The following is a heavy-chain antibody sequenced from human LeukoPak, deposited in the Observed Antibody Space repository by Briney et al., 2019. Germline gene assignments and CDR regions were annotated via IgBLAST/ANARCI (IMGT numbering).Heavy chain of an antibody. D-gene: IGHD2-15*01. CDR3: ARGRGDCSGGRCSPLGQMDCSDP. V-gene: IGHV1-46*01. CDR2: INPSGGST. J-gene: IGHJ5*02. Sequence: ASVKLSCKASVYTFTIYYMHWGRQAPGQGLGWMGIINPSGGSTSYAQKLQGRDTLTRATSTSTVHLELRRLRSADTAVYYCARGRGDCSGGRCSPLGQMDCSDPWGQATLATVPS. CDR1: VYTFTIYY.